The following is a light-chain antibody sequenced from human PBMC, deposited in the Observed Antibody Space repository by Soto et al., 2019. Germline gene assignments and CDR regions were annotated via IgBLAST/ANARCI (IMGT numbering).Light chain of an antibody. CDR3: QQYGNAPWT. Sequence: EVVLTQSPGTLSLSPGERATLSCRASRSVTGSYLAWYQQKPGQPPRLLIYAASSRATGIPDRLSGSGSGTDFTLTISRLEPEDLAVYYCQQYGNAPWTFGQGTKVEIK. CDR1: RSVTGSY. J-gene: IGKJ1*01. V-gene: IGKV3-20*01. CDR2: AAS.